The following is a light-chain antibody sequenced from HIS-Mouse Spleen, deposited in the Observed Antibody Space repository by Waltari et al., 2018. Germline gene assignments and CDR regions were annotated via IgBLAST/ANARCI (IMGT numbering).Light chain of an antibody. CDR2: DNN. CDR1: SSNIGNNY. J-gene: IGLJ2*01. V-gene: IGLV1-51*01. CDR3: GTWDSSLSVV. Sequence: QSVLTQPPSVSAAPGQKVTISCSGSSSNIGNNYVSWYQQLPGPAPNLPISDNNNPPSGIPDRFSGSKSGTSATLGITGLQTGDEADYYCGTWDSSLSVVFGGGTKLTVL.